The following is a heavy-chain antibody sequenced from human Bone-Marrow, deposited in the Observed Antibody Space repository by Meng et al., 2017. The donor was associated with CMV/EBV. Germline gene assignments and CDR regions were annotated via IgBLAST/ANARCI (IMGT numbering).Heavy chain of an antibody. CDR1: GYTFTSYY. Sequence: ASVKVSCKASGYTFTSYYMHWVRQAPGQGLEWMGIINPSGGSTSYAQKFQGRVTMTRDTSTSTVYMELSSLRSEDTAVYYCARDPIAVAADGAFDIWGQGTMVTVS. D-gene: IGHD6-19*01. CDR2: INPSGGST. V-gene: IGHV1-46*01. J-gene: IGHJ3*02. CDR3: ARDPIAVAADGAFDI.